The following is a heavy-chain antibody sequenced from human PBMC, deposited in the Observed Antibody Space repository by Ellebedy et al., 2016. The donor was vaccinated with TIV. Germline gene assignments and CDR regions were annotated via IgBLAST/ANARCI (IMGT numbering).Heavy chain of an antibody. CDR3: AKNPWVMTDTWFDP. CDR2: ISAGGGST. CDR1: GFTFSSYA. V-gene: IGHV3-23*01. J-gene: IGHJ5*02. Sequence: GGSLRLSCEASGFTFSSYAMSWVRQVPGKGLEWVSAISAGGGSTYYADSVKGRFTISRDNSKNTLYLQMHSLRAEDTAVYYCAKNPWVMTDTWFDPWGQGTLVTVSS. D-gene: IGHD2-21*01.